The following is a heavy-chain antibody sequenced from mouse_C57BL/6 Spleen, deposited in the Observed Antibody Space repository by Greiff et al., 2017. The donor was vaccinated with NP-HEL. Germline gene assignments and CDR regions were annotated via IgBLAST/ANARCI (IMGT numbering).Heavy chain of an antibody. CDR2: IDPSDSET. CDR3: ARAYGSPNYFDY. D-gene: IGHD1-1*01. CDR1: GYTFTSYW. V-gene: IGHV1-61*01. J-gene: IGHJ2*01. Sequence: VQLQQPGAELVRPGSSVKLSCKASGYTFTSYWMDWVKQRPGQGLEWIGNIDPSDSETHYNQKFKDKATLTVDKSSSTAYMQLSSLTSEDSAVYYCARAYGSPNYFDYWGQGTTLTVSS.